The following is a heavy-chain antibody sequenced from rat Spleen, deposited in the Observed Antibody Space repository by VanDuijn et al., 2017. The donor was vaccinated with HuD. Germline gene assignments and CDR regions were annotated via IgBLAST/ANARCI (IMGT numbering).Heavy chain of an antibody. CDR1: GFTFNNYY. J-gene: IGHJ2*01. CDR3: TRSYYYDGSSYLRFDY. D-gene: IGHD1-12*02. V-gene: IGHV5-25*01. CDR2: ISTGGGKT. Sequence: EVQLVESGGGLVQPGRSMKLSCAASGFTFNNYYMAWVRQAPTKGLEWVASISTGGGKTYYRDSVKGRFTISRDHAKSTLYLQMDSLRSEDTSTYYCTRSYYYDGSSYLRFDYWGQGVMVTVSS.